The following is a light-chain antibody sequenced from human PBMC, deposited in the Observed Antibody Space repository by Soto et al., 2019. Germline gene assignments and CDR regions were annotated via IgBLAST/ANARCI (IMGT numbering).Light chain of an antibody. V-gene: IGKV3-11*01. CDR1: ERVSSY. CDR2: DSS. J-gene: IGKJ4*01. CDR3: QHRSL. Sequence: EIVLTQSPGTLSLSPGERAPLSCRASERVSSYLAWYHQKPGQAPRLLIYDSSKRATGIPARFNGSGSETDFTLTISSLEPEDFAVYYCQHRSLFGGGTKVDIK.